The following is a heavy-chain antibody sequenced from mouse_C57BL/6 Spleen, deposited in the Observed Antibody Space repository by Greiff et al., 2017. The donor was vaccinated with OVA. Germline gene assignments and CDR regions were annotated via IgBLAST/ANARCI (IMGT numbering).Heavy chain of an antibody. V-gene: IGHV1-59*01. J-gene: IGHJ2*01. Sequence: VQLQQSGAELVRPGTSVKLSCKASGYTFTSYWMHWVKQRPGQGLEWIGVIDPSDSYTNYNQKFKGKATLTVDTSSSTAYMQLSSLTSEDSAVYYCASDGYWGQGTTLTVSS. CDR2: IDPSDSYT. CDR1: GYTFTSYW. CDR3: ASDGY.